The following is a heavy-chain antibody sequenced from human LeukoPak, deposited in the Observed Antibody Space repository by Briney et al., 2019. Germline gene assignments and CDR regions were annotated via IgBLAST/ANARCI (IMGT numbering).Heavy chain of an antibody. V-gene: IGHV4-61*02. J-gene: IGHJ6*03. CDR3: ARGIVVVAQLGFYFYYMDV. D-gene: IGHD2-15*01. CDR2: IYTSGST. CDR1: GGSISSGSYY. Sequence: SETLSLTCTVSGGSISSGSYYWRWIRQPAGKGLEWIGRIYTSGSTNYNPSLKSRVTISVDTSKNQVSLKLSSVTAADTAVYYCARGIVVVAQLGFYFYYMDVWGKGTTVTISS.